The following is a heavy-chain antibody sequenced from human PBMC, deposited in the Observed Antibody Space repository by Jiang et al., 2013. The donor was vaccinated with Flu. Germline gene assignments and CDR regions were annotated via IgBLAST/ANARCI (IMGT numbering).Heavy chain of an antibody. J-gene: IGHJ6*02. V-gene: IGHV1-69*02. D-gene: IGHD6-19*01. CDR1: FSSYT. CDR2: IIPILGIA. CDR3: ARADSSGLNYYYYGMDV. Sequence: FSSYTISWVRQAPGQGLEWMGRIIPILGIANYAQKFQGRVTITADKSTSTAYMELSSLRSEDTAVYYCARADSSGLNYYYYGMDVWGQGTTVTVSS.